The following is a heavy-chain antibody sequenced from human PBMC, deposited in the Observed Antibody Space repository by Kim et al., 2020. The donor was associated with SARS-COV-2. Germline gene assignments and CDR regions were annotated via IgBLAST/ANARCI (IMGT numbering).Heavy chain of an antibody. CDR1: GGSFSGYY. Sequence: SETLSLTCAVYGGSFSGYYWSWIRQPPGKGLEWIGEINHSGSTNYNPSLKSRVTISVDTSKNQFSLKLSSVTAADTAVYYCARGESEWLRFVWGPGDISTESVPDHYYYGMDVWGQGTTVTVSS. J-gene: IGHJ6*02. D-gene: IGHD5-12*01. CDR2: INHSGST. V-gene: IGHV4-34*01. CDR3: ARGESEWLRFVWGPGDISTESVPDHYYYGMDV.